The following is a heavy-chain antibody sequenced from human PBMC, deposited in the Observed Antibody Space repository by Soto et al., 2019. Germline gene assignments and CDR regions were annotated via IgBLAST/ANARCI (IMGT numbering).Heavy chain of an antibody. V-gene: IGHV3-33*01. J-gene: IGHJ4*02. CDR2: IWYDGSNK. CDR3: ARAGAVVWVFDY. D-gene: IGHD2-15*01. CDR1: GFTFSSYG. Sequence: GGSLRLSCAASGFTFSSYGMHWVRQAPGKGLEWVAVIWYDGSNKYYADSVKGRFTISRDNSKNTLYLQMNSLRAEDTAVYYCARAGAVVWVFDYWGQGTLVTVSS.